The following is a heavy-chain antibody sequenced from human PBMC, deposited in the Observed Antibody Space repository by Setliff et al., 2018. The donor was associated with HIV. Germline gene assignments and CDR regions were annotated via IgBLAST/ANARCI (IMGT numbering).Heavy chain of an antibody. D-gene: IGHD3-16*01. CDR2: IHTTGST. CDR1: GDSISSGSYY. CDR3: AKRTFGSGRLDP. V-gene: IGHV4-61*09. Sequence: SETLSLTCSVSGDSISSGSYYWSWIRLPAGKGLEWIGQIHTTGSTNYNPSLKSRVTKSMDTSKNQFSLNLNSVTATDTAVYYCAKRTFGSGRLDPWGQGTLVTVSS. J-gene: IGHJ5*02.